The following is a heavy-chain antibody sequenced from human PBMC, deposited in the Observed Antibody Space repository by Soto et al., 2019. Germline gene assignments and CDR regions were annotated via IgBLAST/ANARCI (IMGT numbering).Heavy chain of an antibody. V-gene: IGHV3-23*01. CDR1: GFTFSSYA. Sequence: LRLSCAASGFTFSSYAMSWVRQAPGNGLEWVSAISGSGGSTYYADSVKGRFTISRDNSQNTLYLQMNSLRAEDTAVYYCAKPPLASYYVHDYWGQGTLVTVS. D-gene: IGHD1-26*01. CDR2: ISGSGGST. J-gene: IGHJ4*02. CDR3: AKPPLASYYVHDY.